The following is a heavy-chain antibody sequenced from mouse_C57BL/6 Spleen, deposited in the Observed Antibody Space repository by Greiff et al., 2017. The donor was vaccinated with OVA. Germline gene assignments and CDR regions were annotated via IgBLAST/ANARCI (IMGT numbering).Heavy chain of an antibody. D-gene: IGHD1-3*01. J-gene: IGHJ3*01. CDR3: AREGNKSAWFAY. CDR1: GFTFSSYA. CDR2: ISDGGSYT. V-gene: IGHV5-4*01. Sequence: EVQLVESGGGLVKPGGSLKLSCAASGFTFSSYAMSWVRQTPEQRLEWVATISDGGSYTYYPDNVKGRFTISRDNAKNNLYLQMSHLKSEDTAMYYCAREGNKSAWFAYWGQGTLVTVSA.